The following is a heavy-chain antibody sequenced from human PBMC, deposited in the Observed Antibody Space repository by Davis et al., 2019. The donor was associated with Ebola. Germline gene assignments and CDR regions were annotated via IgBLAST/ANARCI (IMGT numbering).Heavy chain of an antibody. J-gene: IGHJ5*02. Sequence: GESLKISCAASGFSFSGYWMHWVRQAPGKGLVWVSRIKSDGSTISYADSVKGRFTMSRDNAKNSLYLQMNSLTVEDTAVYYCATDAWGGFDPWGQGTLVTVSS. CDR3: ATDAWGGFDP. D-gene: IGHD1-26*01. CDR2: IKSDGSTI. CDR1: GFSFSGYW. V-gene: IGHV3-74*01.